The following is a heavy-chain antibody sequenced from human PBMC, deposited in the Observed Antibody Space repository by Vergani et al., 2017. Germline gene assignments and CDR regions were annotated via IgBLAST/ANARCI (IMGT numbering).Heavy chain of an antibody. CDR3: ARGDYGILTGYRY. J-gene: IGHJ4*02. Sequence: QVQLVQSGAEVKKPGASVKVSCKASGYTFTGYYMHWVRQAPGQGLEWMGWINPSGGHTNYAQKFQGRVTMTRDTSTSTVYMELSSLRSEDTAIYYCARGDYGILTGYRYWGQGTVVTVSA. CDR1: GYTFTGYY. CDR2: INPSGGHT. D-gene: IGHD3-9*01. V-gene: IGHV1-46*03.